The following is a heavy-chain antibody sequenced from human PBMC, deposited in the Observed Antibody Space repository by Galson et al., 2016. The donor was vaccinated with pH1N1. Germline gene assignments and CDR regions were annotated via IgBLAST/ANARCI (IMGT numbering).Heavy chain of an antibody. Sequence: SLRLSCAASGFTFNNYAMSWVRQAPGKGLEWVSSISGSGGRTDYADSVKGRFTISRDNSKNTLSLQMNSLGVEDTALYYCAKHLYSSVDYFDYWGQGTLVTVSS. CDR1: GFTFNNYA. CDR2: ISGSGGRT. J-gene: IGHJ4*02. D-gene: IGHD6-19*01. CDR3: AKHLYSSVDYFDY. V-gene: IGHV3-23*01.